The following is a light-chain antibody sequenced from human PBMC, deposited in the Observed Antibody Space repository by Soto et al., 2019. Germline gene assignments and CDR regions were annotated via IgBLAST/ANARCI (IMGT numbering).Light chain of an antibody. CDR2: LNSDGSH. V-gene: IGLV4-69*01. J-gene: IGLJ3*02. Sequence: QSVLTQSPSASASLGASVKLTCTLSSGHSSYAIAWHQQQPEKGPRYLMKLNSDGSHSKGDGIPDRFSGSSSGAERYLTISSLQSEDEADYYCQTWGTGLNWVFGGGTKVNVL. CDR3: QTWGTGLNWV. CDR1: SGHSSYA.